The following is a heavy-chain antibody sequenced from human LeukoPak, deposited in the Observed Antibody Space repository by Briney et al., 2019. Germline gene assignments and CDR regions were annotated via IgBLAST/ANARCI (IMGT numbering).Heavy chain of an antibody. V-gene: IGHV5-51*01. CDR3: ARQDGTAKYFFDY. CDR2: IYPGDSDT. Sequence: GESLKISCKGSGYSFSSYWIAWVRQMPGKGLEWMGVIYPGDSDTRYSPSFQGQVTISADKSISTAYLQWSGLKASDIAMYYCARQDGTAKYFFDYWGQGTLVTVSS. D-gene: IGHD2-21*02. J-gene: IGHJ4*02. CDR1: GYSFSSYW.